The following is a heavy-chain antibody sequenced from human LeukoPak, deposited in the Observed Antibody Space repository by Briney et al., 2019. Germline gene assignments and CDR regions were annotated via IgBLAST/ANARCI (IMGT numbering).Heavy chain of an antibody. D-gene: IGHD3-22*01. J-gene: IGHJ4*02. CDR3: TTDLYYDSSGYYYPY. CDR2: IKSKTDGGTT. CDR1: GFTFSNAW. Sequence: GGSLRLSCAASGFTFSNAWMSWVRQAPGKGLEWVGRIKSKTDGGTTDYAAPVKGRFTISRDDSKNTLYLQMNSLKTEDTAVHYCTTDLYYDSSGYYYPYWGQGTLVTVSS. V-gene: IGHV3-15*01.